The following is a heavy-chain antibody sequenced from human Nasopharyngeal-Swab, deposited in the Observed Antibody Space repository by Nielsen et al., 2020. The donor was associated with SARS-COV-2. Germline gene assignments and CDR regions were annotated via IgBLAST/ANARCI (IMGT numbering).Heavy chain of an antibody. J-gene: IGHJ4*02. D-gene: IGHD5-12*01. CDR3: ARDIWGGYDGAFDY. Sequence: GGSLRLSCAASGFTFSSYAMHWVRQAPGKGLEWVAVISYDGSNKYYADSVKGRFTISRDNSKNTLYLQMNSLRAEDTAVYYCARDIWGGYDGAFDYWGQGTLVTVSS. CDR2: ISYDGSNK. V-gene: IGHV3-30*04. CDR1: GFTFSSYA.